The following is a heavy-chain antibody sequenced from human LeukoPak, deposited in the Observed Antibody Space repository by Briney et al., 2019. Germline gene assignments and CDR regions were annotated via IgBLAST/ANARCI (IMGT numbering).Heavy chain of an antibody. CDR2: IYYSGST. V-gene: IGHV4-39*07. J-gene: IGHJ5*02. D-gene: IGHD2-2*01. Sequence: SETLSLTCTVSGGSISSSSYYWGWIRQPPGKGLEWIGSIYYSGSTYYNPSLKSRVTISVDTSKNQFSLKLSSVTAADTAVYYCARLNIVVVPAALWREYNWFDPWGQGTLVTVSS. CDR1: GGSISSSSYY. CDR3: ARLNIVVVPAALWREYNWFDP.